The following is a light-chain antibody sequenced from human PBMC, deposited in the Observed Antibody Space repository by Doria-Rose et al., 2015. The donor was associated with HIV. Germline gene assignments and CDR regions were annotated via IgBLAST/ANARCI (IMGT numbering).Light chain of an antibody. CDR3: LQYGTSWT. V-gene: IGKV3-20*01. Sequence: EIVMTQSPGTLSLSPGERATLSCRASQSFSSTYLAWYQQKPGLAPSLLIYDGSNRATASPDRFSASGSATDFTLTINRREPEDFALYYCLQYGTSWTFGQGTKVEI. CDR2: DGS. CDR1: QSFSSTY. J-gene: IGKJ1*01.